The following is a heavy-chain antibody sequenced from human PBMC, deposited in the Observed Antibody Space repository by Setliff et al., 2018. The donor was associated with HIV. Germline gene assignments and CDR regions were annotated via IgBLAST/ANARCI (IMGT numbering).Heavy chain of an antibody. CDR2: INPNSGGT. CDR1: GYTFTGYY. CDR3: ARDPPYDSSGYYLGLDYYFDY. Sequence: ASVKVSCKASGYTFTGYYMHWVRQAPGQGLEWMGWINPNSGGTNYAQKLQGRVTMTRDTSISTAYMELSRLRSDDTAVYYCARDPPYDSSGYYLGLDYYFDYWGQGTLVTVSS. D-gene: IGHD3-22*01. J-gene: IGHJ4*02. V-gene: IGHV1-2*02.